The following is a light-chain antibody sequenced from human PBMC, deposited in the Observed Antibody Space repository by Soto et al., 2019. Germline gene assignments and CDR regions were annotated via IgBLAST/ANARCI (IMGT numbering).Light chain of an antibody. CDR2: DAS. CDR1: QSIDTN. V-gene: IGKV3-15*01. CDR3: QQYKKWRT. Sequence: EIVLTQSPATLSVSPGEGVTLSCRASQSIDTNLAWYQQKPGQAPRLLIYDASTRATGIPARISGSGSGTEFTLTISILQYEDFAVYYCQQYKKWRTFGQGTTVEIK. J-gene: IGKJ1*01.